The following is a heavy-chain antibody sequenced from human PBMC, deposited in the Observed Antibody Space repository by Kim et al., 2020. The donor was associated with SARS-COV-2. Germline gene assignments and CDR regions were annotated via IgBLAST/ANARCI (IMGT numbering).Heavy chain of an antibody. V-gene: IGHV1-3*01. CDR3: AKGAETSIPGAFDY. D-gene: IGHD2-21*01. J-gene: IGHJ4*02. Sequence: ASVKVSCKASGYTFTNYRVHWVRQAPGQRFEWMGRITPGGDTKYSQKFQDRVTITSDTSASTTSLVVSSLGSEDTAIYYFAKGAETSIPGAFDYWGQGVFGHRLL. CDR2: ITPGGDT. CDR1: GYTFTNYR.